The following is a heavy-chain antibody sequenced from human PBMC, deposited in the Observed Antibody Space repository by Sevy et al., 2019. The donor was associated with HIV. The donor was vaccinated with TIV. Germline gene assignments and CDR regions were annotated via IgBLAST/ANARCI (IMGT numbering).Heavy chain of an antibody. CDR1: GGSISSSSSY. J-gene: IGHJ4*02. D-gene: IGHD3-22*01. CDR3: ARHPIDYYDTSGYLG. V-gene: IGHV4-39*01. CDR2: IYYSGST. Sequence: SETLSLTCTVSGGSISSSSSYWGWIRQPPGKGLEWIGNIYYSGSTYYNPSLKSRVTISVDTSKTQFSLKLSSVTAADTAVYYCARHPIDYYDTSGYLGWGQGTLVTVSS.